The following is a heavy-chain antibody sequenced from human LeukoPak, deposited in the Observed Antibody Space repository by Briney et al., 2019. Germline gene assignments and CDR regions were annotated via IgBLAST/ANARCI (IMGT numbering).Heavy chain of an antibody. D-gene: IGHD3-16*01. V-gene: IGHV4-30-4*08. Sequence: SETLSLTCTVSGGSISSGDYYWSWIRQPPGKGLEWIGYIYYSGSTYYNPSLKSRVTISVDTSKNQFSLKLSSVTAADTAVYYCARDQNPLGEGNYFDYWGQGTLVTVSS. CDR2: IYYSGST. CDR3: ARDQNPLGEGNYFDY. J-gene: IGHJ4*02. CDR1: GGSISSGDYY.